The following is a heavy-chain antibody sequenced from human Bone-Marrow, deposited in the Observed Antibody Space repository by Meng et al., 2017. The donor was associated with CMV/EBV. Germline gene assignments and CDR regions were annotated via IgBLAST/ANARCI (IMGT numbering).Heavy chain of an antibody. CDR3: ARVLYSSSSPFDY. CDR2: ISSSSSTI. Sequence: GESLKISCAASGFTFSSYSMNWVCQAPGKGLEWVSYISSSSSTIYYADSVKGRFTISRDNAKNSLYLQMNSLRAEDTAVYYCARVLYSSSSPFDYWGQGTLVTVSS. CDR1: GFTFSSYS. D-gene: IGHD6-6*01. J-gene: IGHJ4*02. V-gene: IGHV3-48*04.